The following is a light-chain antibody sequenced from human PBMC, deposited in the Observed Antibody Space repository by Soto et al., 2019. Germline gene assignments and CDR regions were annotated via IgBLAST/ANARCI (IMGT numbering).Light chain of an antibody. V-gene: IGKV1-5*01. Sequence: DIQMTQSPSTLSASVGDRVTITCRASQSISNWLVWYQQKPGTAPKVLIYHASELQSGVPSRFSGSGSGTEFTLTISSLQPDDFATYYCQQYNSYSFGQGTKVDIK. CDR1: QSISNW. CDR2: HAS. J-gene: IGKJ1*01. CDR3: QQYNSYS.